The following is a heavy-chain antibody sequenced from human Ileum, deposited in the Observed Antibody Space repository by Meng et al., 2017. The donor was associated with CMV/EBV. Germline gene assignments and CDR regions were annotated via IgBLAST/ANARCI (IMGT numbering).Heavy chain of an antibody. CDR1: GGSITSSTYY. J-gene: IGHJ4*02. CDR3: ARLGSSSWYFDY. CDR2: ISHSGTT. D-gene: IGHD6-13*01. V-gene: IGHV4-39*01. Sequence: VAGGSITSSTYYWAWLRQPPGKGQEWIGSISHSGTTYYNPSLKSRVTISVDTSKNQFSLNLNSVTAADTAVYYCARLGSSSWYFDYWGQGTLVTVSS.